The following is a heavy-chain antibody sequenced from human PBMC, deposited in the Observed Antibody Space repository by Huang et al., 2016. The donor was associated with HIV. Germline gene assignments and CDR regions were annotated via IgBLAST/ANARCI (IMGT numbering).Heavy chain of an antibody. CDR3: VKDRRMRGSGWTFFDN. Sequence: EVQLEEFGGRLVQPGRSLRLSCATYGFKFDGYAMHWVRQVPGGGLGWVSGISWNSGDILYAESVRGRFAISRDNAVKSLYLQMDSLRREDTALDYCVKDRRMRGSGWTFFDNWGQGTLVDVSS. CDR1: GFKFDGYA. V-gene: IGHV3-9*01. D-gene: IGHD6-19*01. CDR2: ISWNSGDI. J-gene: IGHJ4*02.